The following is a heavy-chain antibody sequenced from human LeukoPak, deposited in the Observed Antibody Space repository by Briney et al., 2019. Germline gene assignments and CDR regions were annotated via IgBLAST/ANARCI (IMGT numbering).Heavy chain of an antibody. CDR1: GYTFTNYY. D-gene: IGHD3-3*01. CDR3: ARDHGDDAFDI. Sequence: ASVKVSCKASGYTFTNYYIHWVRQAPGQGLEWMGWINSNRGGTNYAQKFQGRVTMTGDTSISTAYMELRSVRSDDTAVYYCARDHGDDAFDIWGPGTMVTVSS. V-gene: IGHV1-2*02. CDR2: INSNRGGT. J-gene: IGHJ3*02.